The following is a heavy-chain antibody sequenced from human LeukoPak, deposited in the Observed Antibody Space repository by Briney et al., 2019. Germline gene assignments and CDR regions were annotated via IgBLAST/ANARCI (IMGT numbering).Heavy chain of an antibody. D-gene: IGHD3-10*01. Sequence: QPGGSLRLSCAASGFTFSSYWMHWVRQGPGKGLVWVSRISSDGRTTSYADSVKGRFTISRDNAKNTLYLQMNSLRVEDTAVYYCARDSRCYYDSRNYDNVAFDMWGQGTMVTVSS. CDR3: ARDSRCYYDSRNYDNVAFDM. CDR1: GFTFSSYW. V-gene: IGHV3-74*01. CDR2: ISSDGRTT. J-gene: IGHJ3*02.